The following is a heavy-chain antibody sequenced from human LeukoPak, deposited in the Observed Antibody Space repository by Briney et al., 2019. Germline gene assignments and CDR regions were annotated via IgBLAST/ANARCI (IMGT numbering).Heavy chain of an antibody. Sequence: GGSLRLSCAASGFTFSSYGMSWVRQAPGKGLEWVSSISGSGGTTYYADSVKGRFTISRDNSKNTLYLQMNSLRADDTAVYYCAKGEVVPAAIPGLDYWGQGTLVTVSS. D-gene: IGHD2-2*01. V-gene: IGHV3-23*01. CDR2: ISGSGGTT. J-gene: IGHJ4*02. CDR1: GFTFSSYG. CDR3: AKGEVVPAAIPGLDY.